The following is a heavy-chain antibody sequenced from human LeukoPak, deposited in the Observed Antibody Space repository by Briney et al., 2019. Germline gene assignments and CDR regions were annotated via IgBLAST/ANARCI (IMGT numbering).Heavy chain of an antibody. CDR2: IKEDGTET. V-gene: IGHV3-7*01. J-gene: IGHJ4*02. D-gene: IGHD6-19*01. CDR1: GFMFSSNW. CDR3: ARSRVAGIGFYDY. Sequence: GGSLRLFCAASGFMFSSNWMSWVRLAPGKGLEWVANIKEDGTETYYVDSVKGRFTISRDNAKNSLYLQMNSLRAEDTAVYYCARSRVAGIGFYDYWGQGTLVTVSS.